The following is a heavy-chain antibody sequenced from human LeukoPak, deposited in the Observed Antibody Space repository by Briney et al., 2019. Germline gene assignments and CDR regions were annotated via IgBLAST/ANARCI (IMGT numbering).Heavy chain of an antibody. CDR2: INPNDGDT. J-gene: IGHJ4*02. V-gene: IGHV1-2*02. CDR1: GYTFTDYY. CDR3: ARANFLYCSSSTCLFDS. Sequence: GASVKVSCKAPGYTFTDYYMHWVRQAPGQGFEWMGWINPNDGDTDYAQKFQGRVTMTRDTSISTAHMEVSRLRSDDTAVYYCARANFLYCSSSTCLFDSWGQGTLVTVSS. D-gene: IGHD2-2*01.